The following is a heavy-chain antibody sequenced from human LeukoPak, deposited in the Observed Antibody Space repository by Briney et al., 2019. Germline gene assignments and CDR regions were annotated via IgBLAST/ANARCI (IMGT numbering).Heavy chain of an antibody. J-gene: IGHJ5*02. Sequence: ASVKVSCKASGYTFTNYGIGWVRQAPGQGLEWMGWISAYNGHTNYAQKFQGRVTMTADTSTSTAYVELRSLRSADTAIYYCARALYSDYYSYLNWFDPWGQGTLVTVSS. V-gene: IGHV1-18*01. CDR2: ISAYNGHT. CDR1: GYTFTNYG. CDR3: ARALYSDYYSYLNWFDP. D-gene: IGHD5-12*01.